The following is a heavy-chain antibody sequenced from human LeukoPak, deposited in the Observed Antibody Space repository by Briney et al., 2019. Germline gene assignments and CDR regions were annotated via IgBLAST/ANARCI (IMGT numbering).Heavy chain of an antibody. CDR2: ISGSGGST. Sequence: GGSLRLSCAASGFTFSSYAMSWVRQAPGKGLEWVSAISGSGGSTYYADSVKGRFTISRDNSKNTLYLQMNSLRAEDTAVYYRAKAAAAGTAQNWFDPWGQGTLVTVSS. D-gene: IGHD6-13*01. V-gene: IGHV3-23*01. CDR3: AKAAAAGTAQNWFDP. J-gene: IGHJ5*02. CDR1: GFTFSSYA.